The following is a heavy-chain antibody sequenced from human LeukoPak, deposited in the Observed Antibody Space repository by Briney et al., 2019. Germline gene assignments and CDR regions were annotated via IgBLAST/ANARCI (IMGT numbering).Heavy chain of an antibody. CDR1: GFTFSNAW. D-gene: IGHD2-2*01. CDR3: ATGYCSSTSCSKYYFDY. Sequence: GGSLRLSCAASGFTFSNAWMNWVRQAPGKGLEWVGRIKSKTDGGTTDYAAPVKGRFTISRDDSENTLYLQMNSLKTVDTAVYYCATGYCSSTSCSKYYFDYWGQGTLVTVSS. J-gene: IGHJ4*02. CDR2: IKSKTDGGTT. V-gene: IGHV3-15*01.